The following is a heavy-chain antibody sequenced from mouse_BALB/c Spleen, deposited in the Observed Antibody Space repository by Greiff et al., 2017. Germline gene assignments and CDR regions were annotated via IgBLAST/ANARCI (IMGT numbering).Heavy chain of an antibody. J-gene: IGHJ3*01. CDR2: IDPANGNT. D-gene: IGHD2-1*01. CDR1: GFNIKDTY. CDR3: AKGYYGNYDAY. Sequence: EVMLVESGAELVKPGASVKLSCTASGFNIKDTYMHWVKQRPEQGLEWIGRIDPANGNTKYDPKFQGKATITADTSSNTAYLQLSSLTSEDTAVYYCAKGYYGNYDAYWGQGTLVTVSA. V-gene: IGHV14-3*02.